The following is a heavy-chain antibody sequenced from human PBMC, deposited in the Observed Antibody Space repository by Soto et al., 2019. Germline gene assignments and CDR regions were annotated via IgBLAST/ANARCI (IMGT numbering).Heavy chain of an antibody. CDR3: AKNGQPPYYYYGLDV. CDR2: ISGYNGDT. V-gene: IGHV1-18*01. J-gene: IGHJ6*02. CDR1: GYTFTSYA. D-gene: IGHD2-8*01. Sequence: VKVSCKASGYTFTSYAMHWVRQAPGQGLEWIGWISGYNGDTNYAQKFQGRVSMTIDTSTTTAYMELRSLTSDDTAVYYCAKNGQPPYYYYGLDVWGQGTKVTVS.